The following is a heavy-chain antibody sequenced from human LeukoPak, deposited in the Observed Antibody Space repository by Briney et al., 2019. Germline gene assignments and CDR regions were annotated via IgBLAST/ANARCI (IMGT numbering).Heavy chain of an antibody. J-gene: IGHJ6*02. V-gene: IGHV3-21*01. CDR1: GFTFSGSS. Sequence: PGGSLRLSCAASGFTFSGSSMNWVRQAPGKGLEWVSSISSGSSYIYYSDSVKGRFTISRDNAKNSLYLQMNSLRAGDTAVYYCARTRDGFSYYYGMDVWGQGTTVTVSS. D-gene: IGHD5-24*01. CDR3: ARTRDGFSYYYGMDV. CDR2: ISSGSSYI.